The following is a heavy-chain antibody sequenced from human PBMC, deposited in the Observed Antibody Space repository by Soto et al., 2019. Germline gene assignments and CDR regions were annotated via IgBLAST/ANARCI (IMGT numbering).Heavy chain of an antibody. V-gene: IGHV3-23*01. D-gene: IGHD1-26*01. CDR2: ISGSGGNT. CDR3: ARRGSGSYYDY. Sequence: EVPLLESGGGLVQPWGSLRLSCAASGFTFSSYAMRWVRQAPVKGLEWVSAISGSGGNTYYADSVKGRFTISRDNSKNTLYLQMNSLRAEDTAVYYCARRGSGSYYDYWGQGTLVTVSS. J-gene: IGHJ4*02. CDR1: GFTFSSYA.